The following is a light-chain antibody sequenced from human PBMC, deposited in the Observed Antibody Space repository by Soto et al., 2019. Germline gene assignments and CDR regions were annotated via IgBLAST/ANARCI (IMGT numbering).Light chain of an antibody. V-gene: IGLV2-14*01. J-gene: IGLJ1*01. CDR3: SSYTTSSIYV. CDR2: EVT. CDR1: RSDVGAYNY. Sequence: QSVLTQPASVSGSPGQSIAISCTGTRSDVGAYNYVSWYQQHPGKAPKLMISEVTNRPSGVSDRFSGSKSGNTASLTISGLQAEDEADYYCSSYTTSSIYVFGTGTKVTVL.